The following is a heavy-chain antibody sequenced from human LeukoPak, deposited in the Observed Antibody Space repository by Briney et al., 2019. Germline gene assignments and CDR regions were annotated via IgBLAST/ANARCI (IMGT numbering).Heavy chain of an antibody. CDR1: GYTFTCYY. J-gene: IGHJ4*02. CDR2: INPNSGGT. V-gene: IGHV1-2*02. Sequence: ASVNASCKASGYTFTCYYMHAVRQAPGQRLEWMGWINPNSGGTDYAQKFQGRVTITRDTSISTAYMELSRLRSDDTAVYYCVSGVNWGQGTLVTVSS. D-gene: IGHD3-10*01. CDR3: VSGVN.